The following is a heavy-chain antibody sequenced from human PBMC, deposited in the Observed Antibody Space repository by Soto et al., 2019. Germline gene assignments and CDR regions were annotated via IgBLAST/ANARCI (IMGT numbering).Heavy chain of an antibody. V-gene: IGHV4-34*01. CDR3: ARGIGYCSSINCYSSRRLRFDS. CDR2: VNHSGTN. Sequence: WTWIRQSPEKGLEWIGEVNHSGTNYYKPSLKTRVTISVHTPKNQFSLKMSSVTAADTAVYYCARGIGYCSSINCYSSRRLRFDSWGQGTLVTVSS. J-gene: IGHJ4*02. D-gene: IGHD2-2*01.